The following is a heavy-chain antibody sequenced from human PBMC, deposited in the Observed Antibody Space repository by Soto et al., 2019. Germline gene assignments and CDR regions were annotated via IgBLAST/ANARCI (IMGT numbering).Heavy chain of an antibody. CDR3: AKNLLAARSPYYYYGMDV. CDR2: ISGSGGST. Sequence: GGSLRLSCAASGFTFSSYAMSWVRQAPGKGLEWVSAISGSGGSTYYADSVKGRLTISRDNSKNTLYLQMNSLRAEDTAVYYCAKNLLAARSPYYYYGMDVWGQGTTVTVSS. J-gene: IGHJ6*02. CDR1: GFTFSSYA. D-gene: IGHD6-6*01. V-gene: IGHV3-23*01.